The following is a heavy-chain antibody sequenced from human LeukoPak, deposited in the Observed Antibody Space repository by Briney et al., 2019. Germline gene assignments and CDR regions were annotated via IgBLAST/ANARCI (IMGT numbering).Heavy chain of an antibody. CDR3: ARDTLGEGEDANYAVYYFDY. CDR2: INSGGST. CDR1: EVSVGSNY. Sequence: PGGSLRRSCAASEVSVGSNYMTWVRQAPGKGLEWVSLINSGGSTYYADSVKGRFTISRDNSKNTLYLQMNSLRAEDTAVYYCARDTLGEGEDANYAVYYFDYWGQGTPVTVSS. D-gene: IGHD4/OR15-4a*01. V-gene: IGHV3-66*01. J-gene: IGHJ4*02.